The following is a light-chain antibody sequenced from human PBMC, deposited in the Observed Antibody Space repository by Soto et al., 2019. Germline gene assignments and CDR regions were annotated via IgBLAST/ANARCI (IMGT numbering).Light chain of an antibody. Sequence: EIVLTQSPGPLSLSPGERATLSCRVSQSVSSSYLAWYQQKPGQAPRLLIYGASTRATGIPARFSGSGSGTECTLTISSLQSEDVAVYYCQQYNNWPRTLGQGTRLEIK. CDR1: QSVSSSY. V-gene: IGKV3-15*01. CDR3: QQYNNWPRT. J-gene: IGKJ5*01. CDR2: GAS.